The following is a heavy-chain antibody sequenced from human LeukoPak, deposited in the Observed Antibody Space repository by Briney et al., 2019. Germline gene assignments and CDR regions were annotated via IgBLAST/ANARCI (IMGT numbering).Heavy chain of an antibody. J-gene: IGHJ3*02. CDR1: GYTFTSYD. D-gene: IGHD6-13*01. CDR2: MNPNSGNT. Sequence: ASVKVSCKAFGYTFTSYDINWLRQATGRGLEWMGWMNPNSGNTGYAQKFQGRVTMTRNTSISTAYMELSSLRSEDTAVYYCARIDSSSWYLDAFDIWGQGTMVTVSS. V-gene: IGHV1-8*01. CDR3: ARIDSSSWYLDAFDI.